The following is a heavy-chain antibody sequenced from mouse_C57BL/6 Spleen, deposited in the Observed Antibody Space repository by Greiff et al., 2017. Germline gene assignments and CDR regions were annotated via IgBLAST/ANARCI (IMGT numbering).Heavy chain of an antibody. V-gene: IGHV1-69*01. CDR1: GYTFTSYW. CDR2: IDPSDSYT. J-gene: IGHJ1*03. Sequence: QVQLQQPGAELVMPGASVKLSCKASGYTFTSYWMHWVKQRPGQGLEWIGEIDPSDSYTNYNQKFKGKSTLTVDKSSSTAYMQLSSLTSEDSAVYYCARRAFTTVVARDWYFDVWGTGTTVTVSS. D-gene: IGHD1-1*01. CDR3: ARRAFTTVVARDWYFDV.